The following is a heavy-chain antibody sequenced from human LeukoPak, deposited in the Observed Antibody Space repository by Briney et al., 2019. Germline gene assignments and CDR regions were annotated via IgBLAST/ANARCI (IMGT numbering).Heavy chain of an antibody. D-gene: IGHD5-18*01. V-gene: IGHV4-31*03. CDR2: IYYSGST. CDR3: AREYSYGYLGFDY. J-gene: IGHJ4*02. Sequence: SQTLSLTCTVSGGSISSGGYYWSWIRQHPGKGLEWIGYIYYSGSTYYNPSLKSRVTISVDTSKNQFSLKLSSATAADTAVYYCAREYSYGYLGFDYWGQGTLVTVSS. CDR1: GGSISSGGYY.